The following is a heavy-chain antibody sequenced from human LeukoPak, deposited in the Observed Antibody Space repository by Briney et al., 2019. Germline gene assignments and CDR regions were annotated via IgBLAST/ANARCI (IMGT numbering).Heavy chain of an antibody. CDR3: AKRGVVIRVILVGFHKEAYYFDS. CDR2: ISDSGGGP. CDR1: GITLSNYG. J-gene: IGHJ4*02. Sequence: GGSLRLSCASSGITLSNYGMSGFGQVPGKGLEWVAGISDSGGGPNYADSVKGRFTISRDNPKNTLYLQMNSLRAEDTAVYFCAKRGVVIRVILVGFHKEAYYFDSWGQGALVTVSS. D-gene: IGHD3-22*01. V-gene: IGHV3-23*01.